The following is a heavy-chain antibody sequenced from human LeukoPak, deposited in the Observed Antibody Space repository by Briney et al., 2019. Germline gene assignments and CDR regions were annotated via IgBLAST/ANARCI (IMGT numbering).Heavy chain of an antibody. CDR1: GFTFSSYS. Sequence: PGGSLRLSCAASGFTFSSYSMNWVRQAPGKGLEWVSSISSSSSYIYYADSVKGRFTISRDNAKNSLYLQMNSLRAEDTAVYYCAREGTDLLIAVAENYYYYMDVWGKGTTVTVSS. V-gene: IGHV3-21*01. CDR2: ISSSSSYI. D-gene: IGHD6-19*01. CDR3: AREGTDLLIAVAENYYYYMDV. J-gene: IGHJ6*03.